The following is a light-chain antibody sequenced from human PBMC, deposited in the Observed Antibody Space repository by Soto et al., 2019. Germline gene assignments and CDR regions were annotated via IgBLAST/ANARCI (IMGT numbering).Light chain of an antibody. J-gene: IGKJ1*01. CDR2: GAS. CDR1: QSVSNAY. CDR3: QQYASSPRT. Sequence: EIVLTQSPGTLSLSPGERATLSCTASQSVSNAYVAWYQQKPGQAPRLLISGASFRAAVISDRFSGSGSGTAFTRTISRLEPEDFAVYYCQQYASSPRTFGQGTKVDMK. V-gene: IGKV3-20*01.